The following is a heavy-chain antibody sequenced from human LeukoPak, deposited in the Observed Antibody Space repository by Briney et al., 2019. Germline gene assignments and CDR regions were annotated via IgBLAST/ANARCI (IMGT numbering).Heavy chain of an antibody. CDR3: ATLGRLVGATTAYFQH. CDR2: IYTSGST. CDR1: GGSISSGSYY. D-gene: IGHD1-26*01. J-gene: IGHJ1*01. Sequence: PSETLSLTCTVSGGSISSGSYYWSWIRQPAGKGLEWIGRIYTSGSTNYNPSLKSRVTISVDTSKNQFSLELSSVTAADTAVYYCATLGRLVGATTAYFQHWGQGTLVTVSS. V-gene: IGHV4-61*02.